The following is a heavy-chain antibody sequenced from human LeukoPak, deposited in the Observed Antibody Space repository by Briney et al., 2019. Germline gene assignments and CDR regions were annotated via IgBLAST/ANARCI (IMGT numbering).Heavy chain of an antibody. CDR1: GFTFTSYA. V-gene: IGHV3-23*01. CDR3: AKGWNGGYFDY. Sequence: GGSLRLSCAASGFTFTSYAMNWVRQTPGKGLEWVSGISGSGGSSSYADSVKGRFTISRDNSKNTLYLQMNSLRAEYTAVYYCAKGWNGGYFDYWGQGNLVTVSS. CDR2: ISGSGGSS. J-gene: IGHJ4*02. D-gene: IGHD1-1*01.